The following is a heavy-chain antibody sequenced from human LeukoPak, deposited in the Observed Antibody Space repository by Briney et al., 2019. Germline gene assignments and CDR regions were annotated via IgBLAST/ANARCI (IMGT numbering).Heavy chain of an antibody. CDR1: GYSFTYYW. Sequence: GESLKISCKVSGYSFTYYWIGWVRQMPGKGLEWMGFIHPGDSDARYSPSFQGQVTISADESISTAYLQWSSLKASDTAMYYCARHGGYYDFWSGNLYFDLWGRGTLVTVSS. D-gene: IGHD3-3*01. CDR3: ARHGGYYDFWSGNLYFDL. J-gene: IGHJ2*01. CDR2: IHPGDSDA. V-gene: IGHV5-51*01.